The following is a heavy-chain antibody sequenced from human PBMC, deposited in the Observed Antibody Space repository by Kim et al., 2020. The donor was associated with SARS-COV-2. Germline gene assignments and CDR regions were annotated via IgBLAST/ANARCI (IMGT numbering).Heavy chain of an antibody. CDR1: GFTVSSNY. CDR2: IYSGGST. J-gene: IGHJ4*02. Sequence: GGSLRLSCAASGFTVSSNYMSWVRQAPGKGLEWVSVIYSGGSTYYADSVKGRFTISRDNSKNTLYLQMNSLRAEDTAVYYCARLGGNSYGDDFDYWGQGTLVTVSS. D-gene: IGHD5-18*01. V-gene: IGHV3-53*01. CDR3: ARLGGNSYGDDFDY.